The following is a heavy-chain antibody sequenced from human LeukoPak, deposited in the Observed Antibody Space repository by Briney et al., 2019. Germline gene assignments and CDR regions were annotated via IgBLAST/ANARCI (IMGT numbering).Heavy chain of an antibody. V-gene: IGHV4-31*03. J-gene: IGHJ4*02. CDR1: GGSISSGGYY. CDR3: ARVDIAATTSTIFDY. CDR2: IYYSGST. Sequence: SETLSLTCTVSGGSISSGGYYWSWIRQHPGKGLEWIGYIYYSGSTYYNPSLKRRVTISVDTSKNQFSLKLSSVTAADTAVYYCARVDIAATTSTIFDYWGQGTLVTVSS. D-gene: IGHD6-13*01.